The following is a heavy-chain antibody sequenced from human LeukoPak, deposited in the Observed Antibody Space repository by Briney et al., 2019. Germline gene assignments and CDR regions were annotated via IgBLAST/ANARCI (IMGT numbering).Heavy chain of an antibody. Sequence: SETLSLTCTVSGGSISSSSYYWGWIRQPPGKGLEWIGSIYYSGSTYYNPSLKSRVTISVDTSKNQFSLKLSSVTAADTAVYYRARRTYYDYVWGSYRYEGVYYFDYWGQGTLVTVSS. J-gene: IGHJ4*02. CDR2: IYYSGST. D-gene: IGHD3-16*02. CDR1: GGSISSSSYY. CDR3: ARRTYYDYVWGSYRYEGVYYFDY. V-gene: IGHV4-39*01.